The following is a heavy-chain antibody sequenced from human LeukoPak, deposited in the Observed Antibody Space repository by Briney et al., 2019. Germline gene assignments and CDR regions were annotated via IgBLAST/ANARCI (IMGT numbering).Heavy chain of an antibody. V-gene: IGHV1-69*13. D-gene: IGHD3-10*01. CDR1: GGTFSSYA. CDR2: IIPIFGTA. Sequence: SVKVSCKASGGTFSSYAISWVRQAPGQGLEWMGGIIPIFGTANYAQKFQGRVTITADESTSTAYMELSSLRSEDTAVYYCARALSPEGRGSGGYVAVIYNWFDPWGQGTLVTVSS. J-gene: IGHJ5*02. CDR3: ARALSPEGRGSGGYVAVIYNWFDP.